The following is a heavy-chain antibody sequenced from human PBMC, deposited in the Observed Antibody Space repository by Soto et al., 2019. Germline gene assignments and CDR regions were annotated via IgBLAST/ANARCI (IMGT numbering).Heavy chain of an antibody. V-gene: IGHV4-59*01. CDR3: ARVGRSNWFDP. CDR1: GGSISSYY. CDR2: IYYSGST. J-gene: IGHJ5*02. Sequence: SETLSLTCTVSGGSISSYYWSWIRQPPGKGLEWIGYIYYSGSTNYNPSLKSRVTISVDTSKNQFSLKLSSVTAADTAVYYCARVGRSNWFDPWGQGTLVTVSS.